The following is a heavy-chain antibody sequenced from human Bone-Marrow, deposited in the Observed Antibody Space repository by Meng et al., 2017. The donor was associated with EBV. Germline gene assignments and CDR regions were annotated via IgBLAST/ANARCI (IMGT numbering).Heavy chain of an antibody. J-gene: IGHJ2*01. CDR2: MNPNRGNT. D-gene: IGHD6-13*01. CDR3: ARPGSSWYPYWYFDL. CDR1: GYTFSIYD. V-gene: IGHV1-8*01. Sequence: VQVVHVGAKVNKHGGPVKVTCKASGYTFSIYDINWVRQGTGQGLEWMGWMNPNRGNTGYAQKFQGRVTMTRNTSISTAYMELSSLRSEDTAVYYCARPGSSWYPYWYFDLWGRGTLVTVSS.